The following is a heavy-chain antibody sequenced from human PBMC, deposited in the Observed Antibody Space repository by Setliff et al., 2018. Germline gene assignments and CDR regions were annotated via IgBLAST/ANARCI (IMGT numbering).Heavy chain of an antibody. CDR2: ISVYNGNT. CDR3: ARMSTSGPHYDY. V-gene: IGHV1-18*01. J-gene: IGHJ4*02. Sequence: GASVKVSCKASGYTFSSYGISWVRQAPGQGLEWLGWISVYNGNTNYAQKLQGRVTMTTDASTSTAYMELRSLGSDDTAVYYCARMSTSGPHYDYWGQGTLVTVSS. CDR1: GYTFSSYG. D-gene: IGHD2-8*02.